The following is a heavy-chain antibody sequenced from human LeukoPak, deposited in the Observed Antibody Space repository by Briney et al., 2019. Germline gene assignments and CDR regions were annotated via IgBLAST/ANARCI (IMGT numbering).Heavy chain of an antibody. Sequence: PSETLSLTCAVYDGSFSGYYWSWIRQPPGKGLEWIGEINHSGSTNYNPSLKSRVTISVDTSKNQFSLKLSSVTAADTAVYYCARSQSGYSYGYGWFDPWGQGTLVTVSS. CDR2: INHSGST. D-gene: IGHD5-18*01. CDR1: DGSFSGYY. CDR3: ARSQSGYSYGYGWFDP. J-gene: IGHJ5*02. V-gene: IGHV4-34*01.